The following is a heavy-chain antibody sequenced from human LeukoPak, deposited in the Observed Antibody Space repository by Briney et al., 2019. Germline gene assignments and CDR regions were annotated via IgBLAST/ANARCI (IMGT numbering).Heavy chain of an antibody. D-gene: IGHD2/OR15-2a*01. Sequence: PGGSLRLSCAASGFSFTDAWMSWVRQAPGKGLEWVGRITSKTDGGLTDSAAPVKGRFTVSRDDSKNTLFLQMSSLRTEDTAVYYCATDESNSFFFWGQGTLVTVSS. CDR2: ITSKTDGGLT. CDR3: ATDESNSFFF. CDR1: GFSFTDAW. J-gene: IGHJ4*02. V-gene: IGHV3-15*01.